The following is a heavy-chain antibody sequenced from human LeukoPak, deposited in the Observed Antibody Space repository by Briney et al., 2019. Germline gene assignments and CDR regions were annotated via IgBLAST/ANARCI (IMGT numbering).Heavy chain of an antibody. J-gene: IGHJ2*01. V-gene: IGHV3-23*01. CDR2: ISGSGGST. CDR3: AKDGKRSKSWYFDL. Sequence: PGGFLRLSCAASGFTFSSYAMSWVRQAPGKGLEWVSAISGSGGSTYYADSVKGRFTISRDNSKNTLYLQMDSLRAEDTAVYYCAKDGKRSKSWYFDLWGRGTLVTVSS. D-gene: IGHD4-23*01. CDR1: GFTFSSYA.